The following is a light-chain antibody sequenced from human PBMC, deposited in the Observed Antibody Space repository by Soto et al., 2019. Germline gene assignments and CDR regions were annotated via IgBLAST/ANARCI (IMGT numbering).Light chain of an antibody. Sequence: QAVVTQPPSASGSPGQSVTISCTGTSSDVGGYYYVSWYQQHPGKAPKLMIYEVSKRPSGVPDRFSGSKSGNTASLTVSGLQAEDEADYYCSSYAGSRYVFGTGTKLTVL. J-gene: IGLJ1*01. V-gene: IGLV2-8*01. CDR3: SSYAGSRYV. CDR2: EVS. CDR1: SSDVGGYYY.